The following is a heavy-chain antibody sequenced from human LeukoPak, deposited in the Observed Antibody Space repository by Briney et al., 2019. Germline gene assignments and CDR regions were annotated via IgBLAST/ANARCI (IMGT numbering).Heavy chain of an antibody. CDR2: IRYDGSNK. CDR3: AKDPGNYDFWSDP. Sequence: VGSLRLSCAASGFTFSSYGMHWVRQAPGKGLKWVAFIRYDGSNKYYADSVKGRFTISRDNSKNTLYLQMNSLRAEDTAVYYCAKDPGNYDFWSDPWGQGTLVTVSS. V-gene: IGHV3-30*02. CDR1: GFTFSSYG. J-gene: IGHJ5*02. D-gene: IGHD3-3*01.